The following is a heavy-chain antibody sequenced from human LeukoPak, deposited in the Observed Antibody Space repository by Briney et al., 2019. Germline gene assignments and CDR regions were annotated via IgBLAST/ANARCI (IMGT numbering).Heavy chain of an antibody. V-gene: IGHV1-69*05. CDR3: ASSYYVWGSYRLYYFDY. J-gene: IGHJ4*02. CDR2: IIPIFGTA. Sequence: SVKVSCKAPGGTFSSYAISWVRQAPGQGLEWRGGIIPIFGTANYAQKFQGRVTITTDESTSTAYMELSSLRSEDTAVYYCASSYYVWGSYRLYYFDYWGQGTLVTVSS. CDR1: GGTFSSYA. D-gene: IGHD3-16*02.